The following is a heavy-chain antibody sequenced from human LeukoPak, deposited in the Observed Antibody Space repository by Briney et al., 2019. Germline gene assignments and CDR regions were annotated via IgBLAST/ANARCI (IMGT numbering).Heavy chain of an antibody. D-gene: IGHD2-2*03. CDR2: IYYSGST. CDR3: ARVSLEIVVVPARPDYYYMDV. CDR1: GGSISSSSYY. V-gene: IGHV4-39*01. J-gene: IGHJ6*03. Sequence: SETLSLTCTVSGGSISSSSYYWGWIRQPPGKGLEWIGSIYYSGSTYYNPSLKSRVTISVDTSKNQFSLKLSSVTAADTAVYYCARVSLEIVVVPARPDYYYMDVWGKGTTVTISS.